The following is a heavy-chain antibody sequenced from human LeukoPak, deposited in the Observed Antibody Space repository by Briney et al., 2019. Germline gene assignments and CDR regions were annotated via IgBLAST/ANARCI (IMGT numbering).Heavy chain of an antibody. CDR1: GGSISSYY. D-gene: IGHD2-15*01. CDR2: IYYSGST. J-gene: IGHJ6*03. Sequence: SETLSLTCTVSGGSISSYYWSWMRQPPGKGLEWIGYIYYSGSTNYNPSLKSRVTMSVDTSKNQFSLKLSSVTAADTAVYYCARGYCSGGSCYSGVRYYYYYMDVWGKGTTVTVSS. V-gene: IGHV4-59*12. CDR3: ARGYCSGGSCYSGVRYYYYYMDV.